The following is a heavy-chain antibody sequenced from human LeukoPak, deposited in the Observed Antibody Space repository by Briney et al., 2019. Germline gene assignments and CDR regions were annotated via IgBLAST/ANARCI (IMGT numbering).Heavy chain of an antibody. J-gene: IGHJ6*02. V-gene: IGHV4-4*07. CDR2: IYTSGST. CDR1: GGSISSYY. Sequence: SETLSLTCTVSGGSISSYYRSWIRQPAGKGLDWIGRIYTSGSTNYNPSLKSRVTMPVDTSKNQFSLKLSSVTAADTAVYYCARLMVRGRNDYYYYGMDVWGQGTTVTVSS. D-gene: IGHD3-10*01. CDR3: ARLMVRGRNDYYYYGMDV.